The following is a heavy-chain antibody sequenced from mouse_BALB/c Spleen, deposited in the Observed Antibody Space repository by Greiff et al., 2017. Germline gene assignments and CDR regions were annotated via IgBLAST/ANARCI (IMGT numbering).Heavy chain of an antibody. CDR2: IYPGNSDT. CDR3: TRAYYGNYYWYFDV. Sequence: EVQLQQSGTVLARPGASVKMSCKASGYSFTSYWMHWVKQRPGQGLEWIGAIYPGNSDTSYNQKFKGKAKLTAVTSASTAYMELSSLTNEDSAVYYCTRAYYGNYYWYFDVWGAGTTVTVSS. J-gene: IGHJ1*01. CDR1: GYSFTSYW. D-gene: IGHD2-10*01. V-gene: IGHV1-5*01.